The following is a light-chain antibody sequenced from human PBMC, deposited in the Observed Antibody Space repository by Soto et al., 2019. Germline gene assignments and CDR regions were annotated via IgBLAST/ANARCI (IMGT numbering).Light chain of an antibody. V-gene: IGLV2-14*01. Sequence: QSALTQPASVSGSPGQSISISCTGTSRDVGGYNYVSWYQQHPGKAPKLMIYEVSNRPSGVSNRFSGSKSGNTASLTISGLQAEDEADYYCSSYTSSSTLVFGTGTKVNVL. CDR2: EVS. CDR1: SRDVGGYNY. CDR3: SSYTSSSTLV. J-gene: IGLJ1*01.